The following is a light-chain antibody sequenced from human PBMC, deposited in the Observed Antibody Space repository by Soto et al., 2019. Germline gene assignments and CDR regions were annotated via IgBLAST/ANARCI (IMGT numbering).Light chain of an antibody. V-gene: IGLV2-14*01. CDR3: CSYARSNTWV. J-gene: IGLJ3*02. CDR1: NSDVGSYIY. CDR2: DVL. Sequence: QSALTQPASVSGSPGQSITISCTGTNSDVGSYIYVSWYQQHPGRAPKLIIYDVLNRPSGVSDRFSGSKSGNTASLTISGLQAEDESDYYCCSYARSNTWVFGGGTKLTVL.